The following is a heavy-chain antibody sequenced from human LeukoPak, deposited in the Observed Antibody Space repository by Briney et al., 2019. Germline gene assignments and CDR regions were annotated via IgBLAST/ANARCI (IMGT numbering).Heavy chain of an antibody. Sequence: ASVKVSCKASGYTFTSYYMHWVRQAPGQGLEWMGIINPSGGSTSYAQKFQGRVTITTDGSTSTAYMELSSLRSEDTAVYYCATARGVVVPGMDVWGKGTTVTVSS. V-gene: IGHV1-46*01. J-gene: IGHJ6*03. D-gene: IGHD2-2*01. CDR3: ATARGVVVPGMDV. CDR2: INPSGGST. CDR1: GYTFTSYY.